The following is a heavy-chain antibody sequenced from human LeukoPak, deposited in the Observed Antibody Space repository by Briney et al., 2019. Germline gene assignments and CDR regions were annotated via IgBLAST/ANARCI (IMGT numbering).Heavy chain of an antibody. J-gene: IGHJ4*02. CDR3: ARGNYYGSGTYSVLWY. V-gene: IGHV3-48*03. CDR2: MSSSGSTK. D-gene: IGHD3-10*01. Sequence: GGSLRLSCAASEFTLSSYEMNWVRQTPGKGLEWIAYMSSSGSTKNYADSVKGRFTISRDNAKNSLYLQMNSLRAEDTAVYYCARGNYYGSGTYSVLWYWGQGILVTVSS. CDR1: EFTLSSYE.